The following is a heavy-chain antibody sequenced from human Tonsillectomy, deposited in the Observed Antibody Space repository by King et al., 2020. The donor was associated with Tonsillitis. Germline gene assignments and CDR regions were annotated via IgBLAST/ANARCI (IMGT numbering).Heavy chain of an antibody. Sequence: QLQESGPGLVKPSQTLSLTCTVSGGSISSGGYYWSLIRQHPGNGLEWIGYIYSIGSTYYNPSLTSRVTISLDTYKNQFSLKLSSVTAADTAVYYCARDDRDYYGFTRFQHWGQGTLVTVSS. CDR1: GGSISSGGYY. V-gene: IGHV4-31*03. J-gene: IGHJ1*01. CDR3: ARDDRDYYGFTRFQH. D-gene: IGHD3-10*01. CDR2: IYSIGST.